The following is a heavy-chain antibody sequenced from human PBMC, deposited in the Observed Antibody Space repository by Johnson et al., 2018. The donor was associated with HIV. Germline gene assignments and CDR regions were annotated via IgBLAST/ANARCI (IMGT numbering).Heavy chain of an antibody. CDR2: LYSGGNT. CDR3: ARDLVGVVAAAGPVGDASDI. D-gene: IGHD6-13*01. CDR1: GFSVSDSY. Sequence: VQLVESGGGLVQPGGSLRLSCGASGFSVSDSYMNWVRQAPGQGLEWVSVLYSGGNTYYADSVRGRFTISRDTSKNTLYLQMSSLKVEDTAVYYCARDLVGVVAAAGPVGDASDIWGQGTMVTVSS. J-gene: IGHJ3*02. V-gene: IGHV3-66*01.